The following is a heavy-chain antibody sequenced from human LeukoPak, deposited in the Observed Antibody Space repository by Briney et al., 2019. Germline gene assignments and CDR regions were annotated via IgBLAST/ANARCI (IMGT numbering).Heavy chain of an antibody. CDR3: ARLTTVVVPAASFDY. Sequence: GESLKISCQGSGYSFATFWIGWVRQMSGKGLEWMEIIYPGDSDTKYSPSFQGQVTISADKSISTAYLQWSSLKASDTAMYYCARLTTVVVPAASFDYWGQGTLVTVSS. CDR1: GYSFATFW. V-gene: IGHV5-51*01. J-gene: IGHJ4*02. D-gene: IGHD2-2*01. CDR2: IYPGDSDT.